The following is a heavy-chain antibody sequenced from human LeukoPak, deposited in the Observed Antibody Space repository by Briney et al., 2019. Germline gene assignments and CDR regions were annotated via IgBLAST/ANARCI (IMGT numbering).Heavy chain of an antibody. Sequence: PGGSLRLSCAASGFTFSDYWMHWVRQAPGKGLVWVSRINSDGSSTNYADSVKGRFTISRDNAKNTLFLQMNSLGVEDTAVYYCAREMSGDYGLDYWGQGTLVTVSS. CDR2: INSDGSST. D-gene: IGHD4-17*01. CDR1: GFTFSDYW. J-gene: IGHJ4*02. CDR3: AREMSGDYGLDY. V-gene: IGHV3-74*01.